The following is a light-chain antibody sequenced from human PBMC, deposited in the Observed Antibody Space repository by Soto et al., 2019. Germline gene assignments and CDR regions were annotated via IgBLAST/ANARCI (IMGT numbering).Light chain of an antibody. CDR2: DVS. V-gene: IGLV2-14*01. CDR3: SSYTSSSTLL. J-gene: IGLJ2*01. Sequence: QSALTQPASVSGSPGQSITISCTGTSSDVGGYNYVSWYQQHPGKAPKLMIYDVSNRPSGVSNRFCGSKSGNTASLTISGLQAEDEDDYYCSSYTSSSTLLFGGGTKVTVL. CDR1: SSDVGGYNY.